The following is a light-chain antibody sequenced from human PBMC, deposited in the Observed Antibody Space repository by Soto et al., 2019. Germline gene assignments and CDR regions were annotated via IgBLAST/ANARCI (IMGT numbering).Light chain of an antibody. J-gene: IGLJ2*01. V-gene: IGLV1-36*01. CDR3: AAWDDSLNGFVV. Sequence: QSVLTQPPSVSEAPRQRVPISGSGSSSTIGKYGVTWNQKVPGKAPRLLIFYDDLLASGVSDRFSAAKSGTSASLVISGLQSEDEADYYCAAWDDSLNGFVVFGGGTKLTVL. CDR2: YDD. CDR1: SSTIGKYG.